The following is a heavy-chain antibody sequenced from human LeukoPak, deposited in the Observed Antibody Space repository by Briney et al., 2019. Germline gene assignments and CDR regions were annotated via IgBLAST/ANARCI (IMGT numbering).Heavy chain of an antibody. V-gene: IGHV1-2*02. Sequence: ASVKVSCKASGYTFTGYYIHWVRQAPGQGLEWLGWINPNSGGTNYAQRFQGRVTVTRDTSISTAYMELSRLRSDDTAFYYCARYDSTVNWFDPWGQGTLVTVSS. D-gene: IGHD3-22*01. CDR2: INPNSGGT. CDR1: GYTFTGYY. CDR3: ARYDSTVNWFDP. J-gene: IGHJ5*02.